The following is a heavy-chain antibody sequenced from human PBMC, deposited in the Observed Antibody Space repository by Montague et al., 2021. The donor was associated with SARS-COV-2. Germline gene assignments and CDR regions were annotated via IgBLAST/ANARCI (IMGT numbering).Heavy chain of an antibody. CDR3: ARGIRITMVRGVTIDY. CDR2: ISSSSSYI. J-gene: IGHJ4*02. Sequence: SLSLSCSASGFPFSSYSMNWVRQAPGKGLEWVSSISSSSSYIYYADSVKGRFTISRDNAKNSLYLQMNSLRAEDTAVYYCARGIRITMVRGVTIDYWGQGTLVTVSS. CDR1: GFPFSSYS. D-gene: IGHD3-10*01. V-gene: IGHV3-21*01.